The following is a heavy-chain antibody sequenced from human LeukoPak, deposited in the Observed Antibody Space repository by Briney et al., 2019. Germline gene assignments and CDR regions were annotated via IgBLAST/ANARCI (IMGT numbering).Heavy chain of an antibody. Sequence: GGSLRLSCAASGFTFSSYWMHWVRQAPGKGLVWVSRINSDGSSTSYADSVKGRFTISRDNAKNTLYLQMNSLRAEDTAVYYCARDRAMATRYYYYYGMDVWGQGTTVTVSS. V-gene: IGHV3-74*01. J-gene: IGHJ6*02. CDR2: INSDGSST. CDR3: ARDRAMATRYYYYYGMDV. CDR1: GFTFSSYW. D-gene: IGHD5-24*01.